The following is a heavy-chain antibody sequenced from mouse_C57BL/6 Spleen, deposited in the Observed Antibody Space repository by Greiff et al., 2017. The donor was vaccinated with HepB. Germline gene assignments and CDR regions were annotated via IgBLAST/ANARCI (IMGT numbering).Heavy chain of an antibody. D-gene: IGHD1-1*01. V-gene: IGHV1-42*01. Sequence: VQLKQSGPELVKPGASVKISCKASGYSFTGYYMNWVKQSPEKSLEWIGEINPSTGGTTYNQKFKAKATLTVDKSSSTAYMQLKSLTSEDSAVYYCERGTYYYGSSYDGFAYWGQGTLVTVSA. CDR1: GYSFTGYY. CDR2: INPSTGGT. CDR3: ERGTYYYGSSYDGFAY. J-gene: IGHJ3*01.